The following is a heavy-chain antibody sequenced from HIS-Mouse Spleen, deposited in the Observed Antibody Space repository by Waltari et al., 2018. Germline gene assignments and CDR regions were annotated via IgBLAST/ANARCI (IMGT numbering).Heavy chain of an antibody. J-gene: IGHJ6*02. CDR1: GGSFSGYY. CDR2: SNHSGST. V-gene: IGHV4-34*01. D-gene: IGHD3-22*01. Sequence: QVQLQQWGAGLLKPSETLSLTCAVYGGSFSGYYWSWIRQPPGKGLEWIGESNHSGSTNYNPSLKSRVTISVDTSKNQFSLKLSSVTAADTAVYYCARVRVRYYYYGMDVWGQGTTVTVSS. CDR3: ARVRVRYYYYGMDV.